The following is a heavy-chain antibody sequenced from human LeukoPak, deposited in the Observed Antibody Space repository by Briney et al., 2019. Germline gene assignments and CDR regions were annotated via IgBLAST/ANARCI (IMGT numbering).Heavy chain of an antibody. CDR2: ISGSGGST. V-gene: IGHV3-23*01. J-gene: IGHJ4*02. CDR1: GFTFSSYA. Sequence: GGSLRLSCAASGFTFSSYAMSWVRQAPGKGLEWVSAISGSGGSTYYADSVKGRFTISRDNSKNTLYLQMNSLRAEYTAVYYCAKYYDILTGYLYPDYWGQGTLVTVSS. D-gene: IGHD3-9*01. CDR3: AKYYDILTGYLYPDY.